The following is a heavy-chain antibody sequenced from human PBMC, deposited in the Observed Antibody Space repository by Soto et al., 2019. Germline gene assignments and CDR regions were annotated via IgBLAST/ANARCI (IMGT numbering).Heavy chain of an antibody. D-gene: IGHD2-2*01. V-gene: IGHV3-9*01. Sequence: EVQLVESGGGLVQPGRSLRLSCAAYGFTFDDYAMHWVRQAPGKGLEWVSGISWNSGSIGYAESVKGRFTISRDNAKNSLFLQMNSLRAEDTALYYCARKGYCTSTSCYVDYWGQGTLVTVSS. CDR2: ISWNSGSI. J-gene: IGHJ4*02. CDR1: GFTFDDYA. CDR3: ARKGYCTSTSCYVDY.